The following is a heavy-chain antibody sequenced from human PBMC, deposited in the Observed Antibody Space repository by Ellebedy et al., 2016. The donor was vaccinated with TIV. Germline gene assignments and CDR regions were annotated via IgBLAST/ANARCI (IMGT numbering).Heavy chain of an antibody. V-gene: IGHV4-39*01. Sequence: GSLRLXXTVSGDSVSSDIYYWGWIRQPPGQRLEWIGSIHYSGSTYCNPSLKSRVTISVDTSENQFSLKLSSVTAADTAVYYCANFGRQLTYWYFDLWGRGTLVTVSS. CDR3: ANFGRQLTYWYFDL. J-gene: IGHJ2*01. CDR1: GDSVSSDIYY. CDR2: IHYSGST. D-gene: IGHD2-2*01.